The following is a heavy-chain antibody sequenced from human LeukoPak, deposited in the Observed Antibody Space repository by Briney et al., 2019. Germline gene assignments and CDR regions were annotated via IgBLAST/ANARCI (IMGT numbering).Heavy chain of an antibody. J-gene: IGHJ2*01. CDR1: GFSFSNYG. CDR3: ARDSDTSGRNWYFDL. Sequence: GGSLRLSCDASGFSFSNYGIDWVRQAPGKGLEWVAVISYDGTYKHCADSVRGRFTVSRDNSKNTLYLQMNSLRDEDTAVYYCARDSDTSGRNWYFDLWGRGTLVAVSS. D-gene: IGHD6-19*01. CDR2: ISYDGTYK. V-gene: IGHV3-30-3*01.